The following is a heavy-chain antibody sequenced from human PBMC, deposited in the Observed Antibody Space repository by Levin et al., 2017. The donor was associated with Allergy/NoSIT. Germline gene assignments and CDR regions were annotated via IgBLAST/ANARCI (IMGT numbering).Heavy chain of an antibody. V-gene: IGHV3-30-3*01. D-gene: IGHD6-19*01. Sequence: LSLTCAASGFTFSSYAMHWVRQAPGKGLEWVAVISYDGSNKYYADSVKGRFTISRDNSKNTLYLQMNSLRAEDTAVYYCARDLLGYSSGLDYWGQGTLVTVSS. CDR2: ISYDGSNK. CDR3: ARDLLGYSSGLDY. J-gene: IGHJ4*02. CDR1: GFTFSSYA.